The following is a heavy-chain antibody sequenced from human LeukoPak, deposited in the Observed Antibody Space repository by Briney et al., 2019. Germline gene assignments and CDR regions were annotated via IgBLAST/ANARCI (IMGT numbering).Heavy chain of an antibody. D-gene: IGHD5-12*01. CDR3: AREPSGYEHYYYYYMDV. J-gene: IGHJ6*03. V-gene: IGHV7-4-1*02. CDR1: GYTFTSYA. Sequence: ASVKVSCKASGYTFTSYAMNWVRQAPGQGLEWMGWINTNTGNPTYAQGFTGRFVFSLDTSVSTAYLQISSLKAEDTAVYYCAREPSGYEHYYYYYMDVWGKGTTVTVSS. CDR2: INTNTGNP.